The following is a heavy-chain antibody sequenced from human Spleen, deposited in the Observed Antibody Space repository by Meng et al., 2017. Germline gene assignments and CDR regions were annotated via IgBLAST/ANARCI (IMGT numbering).Heavy chain of an antibody. V-gene: IGHV4-59*01. D-gene: IGHD2-15*01. CDR3: ARGYCSGGSCYAIDYYFEY. CDR1: GGSISNYY. Sequence: SETLSLTCTVSGGSISNYYWSWIRQPPGKGLDWIGNINYIGSTNYNASLKSRGTISLDTSKNQFSLKLSSVTAADTAVYYCARGYCSGGSCYAIDYYFEYWGQGTLVTVSS. CDR2: INYIGST. J-gene: IGHJ4*02.